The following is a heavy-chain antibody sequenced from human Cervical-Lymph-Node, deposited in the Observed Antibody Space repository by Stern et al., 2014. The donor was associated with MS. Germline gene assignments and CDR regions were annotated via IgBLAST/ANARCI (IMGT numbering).Heavy chain of an antibody. CDR1: GYTFTNYG. V-gene: IGHV1-18*01. CDR2: ISPYNGNT. Sequence: VQLVESGAEVKKPGASVKVSCKASGYTFTNYGISWVRQAPGQGLEWMGWISPYNGNTNYAQKLLGRVSLTTDTSTSTAYMELRSLRSDDTAIYYCATTGSSASGWFDPWGQGTLVTVSS. D-gene: IGHD6-6*01. CDR3: ATTGSSASGWFDP. J-gene: IGHJ5*02.